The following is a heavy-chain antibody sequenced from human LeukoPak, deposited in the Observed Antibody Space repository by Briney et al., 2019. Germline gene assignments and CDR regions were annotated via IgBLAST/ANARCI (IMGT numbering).Heavy chain of an antibody. D-gene: IGHD3-22*01. Sequence: ASVKVSCKPSGYTFTNYYMHWVRQAPGQGLEWMGIINPSGGSTSYVQKFQGRVTMTRDTSTSTVYMELSSLRSEDTAVYYCARDVASSGYYWDWGQGTLVTVSS. J-gene: IGHJ4*02. CDR2: INPSGGST. CDR1: GYTFTNYY. CDR3: ARDVASSGYYWD. V-gene: IGHV1-46*01.